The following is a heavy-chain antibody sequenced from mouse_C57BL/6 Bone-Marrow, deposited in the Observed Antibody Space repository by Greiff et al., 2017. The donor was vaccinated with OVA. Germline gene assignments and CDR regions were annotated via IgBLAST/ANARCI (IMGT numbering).Heavy chain of an antibody. Sequence: LQQSGAELVRPGSSVKLSCKDSYFAFMASAMHWVKQRPAHGLEWIGSFTMYSDATEYSENFKGKATLTANTSSSTAYMELSSLTSEDSAVDYCARGDYYYGSSSFDYWGQGTTLTVSS. J-gene: IGHJ2*01. V-gene: IGHV1-49*01. CDR3: ARGDYYYGSSSFDY. D-gene: IGHD1-1*01. CDR2: FTMYSDAT. CDR1: YFAFMASA.